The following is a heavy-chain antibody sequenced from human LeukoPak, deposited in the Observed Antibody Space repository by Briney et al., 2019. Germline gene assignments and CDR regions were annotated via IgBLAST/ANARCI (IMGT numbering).Heavy chain of an antibody. J-gene: IGHJ5*02. CDR3: ARQSPDDYGDFSWFDP. Sequence: ASVKVSCKASGYTFTSYDINWVRQATGQGLEWMGWINPNSGGTNYAQKFQGRVTMTRDTSISTAYMELSRLRSDDTAVYYCARQSPDDYGDFSWFDPWGQGTLVTVSS. CDR1: GYTFTSYD. V-gene: IGHV1-2*02. CDR2: INPNSGGT. D-gene: IGHD4-17*01.